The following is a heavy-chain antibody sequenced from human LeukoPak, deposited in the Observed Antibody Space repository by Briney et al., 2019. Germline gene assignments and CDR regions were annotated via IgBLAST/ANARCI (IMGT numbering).Heavy chain of an antibody. CDR1: GFTFSSYA. V-gene: IGHV3-30-3*01. D-gene: IGHD3-22*01. Sequence: GGSLRLSCAASGFTFSSYAMHWVRQAPGKGLEWVAVISYDGSNKYYADSVKGRFTISGDNSKNTLYLQMNSLRAEDTAIYYCARDPDYYASSGSFDLWGRGTLVTVSS. CDR3: ARDPDYYASSGSFDL. J-gene: IGHJ2*01. CDR2: ISYDGSNK.